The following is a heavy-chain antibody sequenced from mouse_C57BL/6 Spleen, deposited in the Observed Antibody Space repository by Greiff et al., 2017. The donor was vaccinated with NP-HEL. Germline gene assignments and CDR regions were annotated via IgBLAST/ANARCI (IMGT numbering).Heavy chain of an antibody. CDR1: GYTFTSYW. D-gene: IGHD2-4*01. Sequence: QVQLKQPGAELVKPGASVKLSCKASGYTFTSYWMQWVKQRPGQGLEWIGEIDPSDSYTNYNQKSKGKATLTVDTSSSTAYMQLSSLTSEDSAVYYCARYDYDEGFAYWGQGTLVTVSA. V-gene: IGHV1-50*01. CDR2: IDPSDSYT. CDR3: ARYDYDEGFAY. J-gene: IGHJ3*01.